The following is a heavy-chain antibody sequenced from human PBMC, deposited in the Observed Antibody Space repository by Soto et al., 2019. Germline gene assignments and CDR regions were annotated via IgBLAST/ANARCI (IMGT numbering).Heavy chain of an antibody. D-gene: IGHD3-3*01. CDR2: VSYSGST. Sequence: ASETLSLTCTVSGGYINYYYWSWIRQPPGKGLEWIGYVSYSGSTNYNPSLKSRVTISVDTSKNRFSLKLISVTAADTAVYYCARHYTSDPFDYWGQGTLVTVSS. V-gene: IGHV4-59*01. J-gene: IGHJ4*01. CDR1: GGYINYYY. CDR3: ARHYTSDPFDY.